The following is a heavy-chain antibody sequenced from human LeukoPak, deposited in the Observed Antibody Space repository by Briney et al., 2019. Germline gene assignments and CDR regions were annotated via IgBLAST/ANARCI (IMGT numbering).Heavy chain of an antibody. CDR3: ARIVPAACFDY. V-gene: IGHV3-7*01. Sequence: SGGSLRLSCAASGFIFSSCWMSWVRQTPGKGLEWVANIKQDGSEKYYVDSVKSRFTISRDNAKNSLYLQMNSLRAEDTAVYYCARIVPAACFDYWGQGTLVTVSS. CDR1: GFIFSSCW. J-gene: IGHJ4*02. D-gene: IGHD2-2*01. CDR2: IKQDGSEK.